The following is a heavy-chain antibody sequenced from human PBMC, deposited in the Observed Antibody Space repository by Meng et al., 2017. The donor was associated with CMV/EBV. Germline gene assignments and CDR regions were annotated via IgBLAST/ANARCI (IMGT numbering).Heavy chain of an antibody. CDR2: INGDGDST. Sequence: GESLKISCAASGFTFADYTIHWVRQAPGKGLEWVSLINGDGDSTFYTGSVKGRFTVSRDNSKNSLYLQMDSLRTEDTAVYYCARAYSSSLHYAMGVWGQGTTVTVSS. CDR3: ARAYSSSLHYAMGV. V-gene: IGHV3-43*01. D-gene: IGHD5-12*01. CDR1: GFTFADYT. J-gene: IGHJ6*02.